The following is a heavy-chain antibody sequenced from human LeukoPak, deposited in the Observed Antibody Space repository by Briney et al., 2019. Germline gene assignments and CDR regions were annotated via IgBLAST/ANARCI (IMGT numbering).Heavy chain of an antibody. D-gene: IGHD3-16*01. J-gene: IGHJ5*02. CDR3: AKDRRLRLGEFLGRKETNWFDP. V-gene: IGHV3-53*05. Sequence: PGGSLRLSCVVSGFTVSSNYMSWVRQAPGKGLEWVSVMYSAGFTYYADSVKGRFTISRDNSKNTLFLQMNSLRAEDTAVYYCAKDRRLRLGEFLGRKETNWFDPWGQGTLVTVSS. CDR1: GFTVSSNY. CDR2: MYSAGFT.